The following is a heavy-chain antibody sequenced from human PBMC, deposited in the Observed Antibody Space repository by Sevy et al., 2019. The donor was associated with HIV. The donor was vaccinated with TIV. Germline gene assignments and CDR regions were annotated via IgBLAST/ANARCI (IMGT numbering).Heavy chain of an antibody. D-gene: IGHD7-27*01. CDR1: GFTFSSFG. Sequence: GGSLRLSCEASGFTFSSFGMSWVRQAPGKGLEWVSGISGTGGSTYYADSVKGRFTISRDNSKNTLYIHMISLRAEETAVYYCAKDGGRNWDQFFFDYWGQGTLVTVSS. CDR3: AKDGGRNWDQFFFDY. V-gene: IGHV3-23*01. J-gene: IGHJ4*02. CDR2: ISGTGGST.